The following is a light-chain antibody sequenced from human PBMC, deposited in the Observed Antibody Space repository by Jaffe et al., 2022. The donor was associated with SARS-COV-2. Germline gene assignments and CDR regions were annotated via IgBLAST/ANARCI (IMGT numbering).Light chain of an antibody. CDR2: DAS. CDR3: QQYHNVPLT. V-gene: IGKV1-33*01. J-gene: IGKJ4*01. CDR1: QDVSNY. Sequence: DIQMTQSPSSLSASVGDRVTITCQASQDVSNYLNWYQQKPGTAPKLLIYDASNLETGVPSRFSGSGSETHFTFTISSLQPEDFATYYCQQYHNVPLTFGGGSKVEIK.